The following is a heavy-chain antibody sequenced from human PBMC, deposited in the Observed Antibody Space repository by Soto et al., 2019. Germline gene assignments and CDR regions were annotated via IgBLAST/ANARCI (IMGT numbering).Heavy chain of an antibody. J-gene: IGHJ4*02. D-gene: IGHD2-15*01. CDR2: IFFTGNT. V-gene: IGHV4-39*01. CDR1: GASLSSISYY. Sequence: SETLSIACTVSGASLSSISYYWGWIRQPPGKGLEWVGSIFFTGNTYYNPSLKSRVTISVDTSRNQFSLMVNSVTAADTAVYYCASRHCSGGSRYNPGFDSWGQGALVTVSS. CDR3: ASRHCSGGSRYNPGFDS.